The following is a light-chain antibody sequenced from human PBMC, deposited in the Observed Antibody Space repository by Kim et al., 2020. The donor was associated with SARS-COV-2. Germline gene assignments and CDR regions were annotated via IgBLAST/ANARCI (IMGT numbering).Light chain of an antibody. J-gene: IGKJ4*01. CDR1: QSVSSN. CDR2: AAS. CDR3: QQCNTWRLT. V-gene: IGKV3-15*01. Sequence: ASPGERATLSCRASQSVSSNLAWYQQKPGQAPRLLIYAASTRATGIPARFSGSGSGTEFTLTISSLQSEDFAVYYCQQCNTWRLTFGGGTKVDIK.